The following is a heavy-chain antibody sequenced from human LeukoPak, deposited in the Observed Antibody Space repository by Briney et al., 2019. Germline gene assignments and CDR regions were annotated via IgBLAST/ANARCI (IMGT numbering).Heavy chain of an antibody. J-gene: IGHJ3*02. CDR3: ARDMIVGAATFFDAYDI. Sequence: ASVKVSCKASGYTFTIYGISWVRQAPGQGLKWMGWISAYNGNTNYAQKLQGRVTMTTDTSTSTAYMELRSLRSDDTAVYYCARDMIVGAATFFDAYDIWGQGTLVTVSS. CDR2: ISAYNGNT. CDR1: GYTFTIYG. D-gene: IGHD1-26*01. V-gene: IGHV1-18*01.